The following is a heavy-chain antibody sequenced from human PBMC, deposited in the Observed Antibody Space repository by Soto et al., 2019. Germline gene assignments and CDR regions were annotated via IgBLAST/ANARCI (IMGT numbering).Heavy chain of an antibody. Sequence: GXLILSCAASGFTFSSYGMHWVRQAPGKGLEWVAVISYDGSNKYYADSVKGRFTISRDNSKNTLYLQMNSLRAEDTAVYYCAKDSIAAAGTAWNFKHWGQGTLVTVSS. V-gene: IGHV3-30*18. J-gene: IGHJ1*01. D-gene: IGHD6-13*01. CDR1: GFTFSSYG. CDR2: ISYDGSNK. CDR3: AKDSIAAAGTAWNFKH.